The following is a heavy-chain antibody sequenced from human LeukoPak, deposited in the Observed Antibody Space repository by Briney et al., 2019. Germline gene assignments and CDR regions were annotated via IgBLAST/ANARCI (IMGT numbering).Heavy chain of an antibody. V-gene: IGHV7-4-1*02. CDR2: INTNTGTP. Sequence: ASVKVSCKASGYSFTSFAMDWVRQAPGQGLEWMGWINTNTGTPTYAQAFTGRFVFSLDTSVSTAYLQISSLKAEDTAVYYCARDTETTVTTSVDYWGPGTLVTVSS. J-gene: IGHJ4*02. CDR3: ARDTETTVTTSVDY. D-gene: IGHD4-17*01. CDR1: GYSFTSFA.